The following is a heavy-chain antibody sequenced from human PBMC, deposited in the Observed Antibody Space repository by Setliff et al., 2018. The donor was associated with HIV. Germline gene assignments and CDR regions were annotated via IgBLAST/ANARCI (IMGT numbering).Heavy chain of an antibody. Sequence: ASVKVSCKASGYTFSSYSLHWVRQAPGQGLEWMGVINPHGGSTNYAQRFQGRVTMTRDTSTSTVYMELSSLRSDDTAVYYCARDVEHMMDVWGQGTTVTV. CDR1: GYTFSSYS. CDR3: ARDVEHMMDV. V-gene: IGHV1-46*01. J-gene: IGHJ6*02. CDR2: INPHGGST.